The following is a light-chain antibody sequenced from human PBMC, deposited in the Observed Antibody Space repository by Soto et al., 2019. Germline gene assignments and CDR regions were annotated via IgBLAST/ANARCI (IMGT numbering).Light chain of an antibody. Sequence: QSVLTQPPSVSAAPGQKGTISCSGSNSNIGNNYVSWYQQFPGTAPKVLIYDNNKRPSGIPDRFSGSKSATSATLVITGLQTGDEADYYCGAWDSSLHAGVFGGGTKLTVL. J-gene: IGLJ2*01. CDR2: DNN. V-gene: IGLV1-51*01. CDR3: GAWDSSLHAGV. CDR1: NSNIGNNY.